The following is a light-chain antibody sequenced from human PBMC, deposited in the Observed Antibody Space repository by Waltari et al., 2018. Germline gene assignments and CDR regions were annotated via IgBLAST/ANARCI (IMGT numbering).Light chain of an antibody. J-gene: IGLJ2*01. CDR2: DVF. CDR1: SSDIGGYNS. V-gene: IGLV2-14*03. Sequence: QSALTQPASVSGSPGQSISISCTGISSDIGGYNSVSWYQHHPGKAPKLLIYDVFNRPSGVSNRFSGSKSGNAASLATSGLQVEDEAVYYCSSYISSPPHVVFGEGTKLTVL. CDR3: SSYISSPPHVV.